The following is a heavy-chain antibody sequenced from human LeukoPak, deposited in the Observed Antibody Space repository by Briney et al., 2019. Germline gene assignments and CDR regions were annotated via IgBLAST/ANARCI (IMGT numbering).Heavy chain of an antibody. CDR2: INHRGST. J-gene: IGHJ5*02. CDR1: GGSFSGYY. V-gene: IGHV4-34*01. Sequence: SESLSLTCAAYGGSFSGYYWSWIRQPPGKGLEWNGEINHRGSTNYNPSLKSRVTITVDTSKNQFTLKLSSVTATDTAVYYCARMARKCRGSGSGSWFDPWGQGTLVTVSS. CDR3: ARMARKCRGSGSGSWFDP. D-gene: IGHD3-10*01.